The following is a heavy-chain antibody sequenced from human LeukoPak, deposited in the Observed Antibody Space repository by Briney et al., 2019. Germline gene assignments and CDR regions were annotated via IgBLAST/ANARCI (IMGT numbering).Heavy chain of an antibody. CDR1: GGSFSGYY. V-gene: IGHV4-34*01. Sequence: SETLSLTCAVYGGSFSGYYWSWIRRPPGKGLEWIGEINHSGSTNYNPSLKSRVTISVDTSKNQFSLKLSSVTAADTAVYYCARHIRSSGYLYYFDYWGQGTLVTVSS. D-gene: IGHD3-22*01. J-gene: IGHJ4*02. CDR2: INHSGST. CDR3: ARHIRSSGYLYYFDY.